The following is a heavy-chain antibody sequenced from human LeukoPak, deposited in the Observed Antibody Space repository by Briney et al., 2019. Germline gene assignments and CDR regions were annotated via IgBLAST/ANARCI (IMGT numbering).Heavy chain of an antibody. D-gene: IGHD5-18*01. CDR1: GFTFSSYG. CDR2: ISYDGSNK. V-gene: IGHV3-30*03. J-gene: IGHJ4*02. Sequence: GGSLRLSCAASGFTFSSYGMHWVRQAPGKGLEWVAVISYDGSNKYYADSMKGRFTISRDNSKNTLYLQMNSLRAEDTAVYYCARDNKPTWIQLWLPLDYWGQGTLVTVSS. CDR3: ARDNKPTWIQLWLPLDY.